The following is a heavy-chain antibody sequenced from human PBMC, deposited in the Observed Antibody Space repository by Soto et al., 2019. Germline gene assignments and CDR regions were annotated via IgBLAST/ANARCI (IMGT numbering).Heavy chain of an antibody. V-gene: IGHV4-38-2*02. J-gene: IGHJ4*02. D-gene: IGHD6-19*01. CDR1: SSPINSRYY. CDR2: IYHSGST. CDR3: ARNTSGRNFDH. Sequence: SETLSLTCTASSSPINSRYYWAWIRQTPGKGLEWVASIYHSGSTHYNPSLESRATISVDTANNQFSLRLSSVTAADTAIYRCARNTSGRNFDHWGPGTQFAVS.